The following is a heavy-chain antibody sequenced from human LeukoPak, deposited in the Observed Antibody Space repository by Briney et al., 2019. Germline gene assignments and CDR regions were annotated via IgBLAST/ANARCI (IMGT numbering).Heavy chain of an antibody. CDR3: TRDSVSDSSGYYYHTL. CDR1: GFTFGDYA. CDR2: IRSKAYGGTT. D-gene: IGHD3-22*01. Sequence: GGSLRLSCTASGFTFGDYAMSWVRQAPGKGLEWVGFIRSKAYGGTTEYAASVEGRFTISRDDSKSIAYLQMNSLKTEDTAVYYCTRDSVSDSSGYYYHTLWGQGTLVTVSS. V-gene: IGHV3-49*04. J-gene: IGHJ4*02.